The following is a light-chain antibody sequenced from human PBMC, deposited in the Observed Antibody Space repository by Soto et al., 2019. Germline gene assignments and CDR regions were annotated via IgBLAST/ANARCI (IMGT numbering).Light chain of an antibody. CDR2: DAS. CDR1: QGISSW. V-gene: IGKV1-5*01. CDR3: HQYNSPE. J-gene: IGKJ1*01. Sequence: DIQMTQSPSTLSASVGDRVPITCRASQGISSWLAWYQQKPGKAPKLLIYDASSLESGVPSRFSGSGSGTEFTLTISSLQPYDFATYYCHQYNSPEVGQGTKVDSK.